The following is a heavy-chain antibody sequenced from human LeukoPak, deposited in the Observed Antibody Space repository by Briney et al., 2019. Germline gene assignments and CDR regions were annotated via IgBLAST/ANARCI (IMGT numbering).Heavy chain of an antibody. CDR3: ARDGPYGGNRGFDY. J-gene: IGHJ4*02. CDR2: IIPIFGTA. Sequence: ASVTVSCKASGGTFISYAISWVRQAPGQGLEWMGGIIPIFGTANYAQKFQGRVTITADESTSTAYMELSSLRSEDTAVYCCARDGPYGGNRGFDYWGQGTLVTVSS. CDR1: GGTFISYA. D-gene: IGHD4-23*01. V-gene: IGHV1-69*13.